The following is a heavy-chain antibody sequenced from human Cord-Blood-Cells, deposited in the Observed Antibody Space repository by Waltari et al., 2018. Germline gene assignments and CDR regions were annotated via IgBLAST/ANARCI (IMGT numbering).Heavy chain of an antibody. CDR2: MNPNSCNT. J-gene: IGHJ4*02. CDR1: GYTFTSYD. CDR3: ARGHFSSSSSFDY. V-gene: IGHV1-8*03. D-gene: IGHD6-6*01. Sequence: QVQLVQSGAEVKKPGASVKVSCKASGYTFTSYDINWVRQTTGQGLEGMGWMNPNSCNTGYAQKFQGRVTITRNTSISTAYMELSSLRSEDTAVYYCARGHFSSSSSFDYWGQGTLVTVSS.